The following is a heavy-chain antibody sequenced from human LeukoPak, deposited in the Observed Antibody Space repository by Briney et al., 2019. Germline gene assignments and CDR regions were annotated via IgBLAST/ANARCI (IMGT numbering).Heavy chain of an antibody. CDR3: ARAPRIAAGYYYYGMDV. CDR1: GGSISSHY. CDR2: IYYSGST. J-gene: IGHJ6*02. D-gene: IGHD6-6*01. Sequence: SETLSLTCTVSGGSISSHYWSWIRQPPGKGLEWIGYIYYSGSTNYNPSLKSRVTISVDTSKNQFSLKLSSVTAADTAVYYCARAPRIAAGYYYYGMDVWGQGTTVTVSS. V-gene: IGHV4-59*11.